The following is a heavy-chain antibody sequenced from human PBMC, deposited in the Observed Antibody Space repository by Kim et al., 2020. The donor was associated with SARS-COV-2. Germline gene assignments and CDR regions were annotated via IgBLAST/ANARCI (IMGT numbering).Heavy chain of an antibody. CDR1: GFTFSSYA. V-gene: IGHV3-23*01. CDR3: AKVSYCGGDCYSGFDY. Sequence: GGSLRLSCAASGFTFSSYAMSWVRQAPGKGLEWVSAISGSGGSTYYADSVKGRFTISRDNSKNTLYLQMNSLRAEDTAVYYCAKVSYCGGDCYSGFDYWGQGTLVTVSS. D-gene: IGHD2-21*02. J-gene: IGHJ4*02. CDR2: ISGSGGST.